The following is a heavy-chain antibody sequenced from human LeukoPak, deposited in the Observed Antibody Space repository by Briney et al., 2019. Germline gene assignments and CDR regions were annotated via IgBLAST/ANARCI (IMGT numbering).Heavy chain of an antibody. Sequence: GGSLRLSCATSGFSFSVYGIHWVRQAPGKGLEWVAAEWHDGSKRYYADSVKGRFTLSRDNSKNTVYLQMDSLRAEDTAVYYCARDYWGHGYKILDYWGQGTLVTVSS. D-gene: IGHD5-24*01. CDR1: GFSFSVYG. V-gene: IGHV3-33*01. CDR2: EWHDGSKR. J-gene: IGHJ4*02. CDR3: ARDYWGHGYKILDY.